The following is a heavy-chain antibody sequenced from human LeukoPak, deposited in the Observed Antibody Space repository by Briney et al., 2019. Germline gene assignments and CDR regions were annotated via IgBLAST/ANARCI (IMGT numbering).Heavy chain of an antibody. CDR3: ARAPYCSSTSCYRGYYYYYYGMDV. V-gene: IGHV1-46*01. Sequence: ASVKVSCKASGYTFTSYYMHWVRQAPGQGLEWMGIINPSGGSTSYAQKFQGRVTMTRDTSTSTVYMELSSLRSEDTAVYYCARAPYCSSTSCYRGYYYYYYGMDVWGQGTTVTVSS. CDR2: INPSGGST. CDR1: GYTFTSYY. D-gene: IGHD2-2*02. J-gene: IGHJ6*02.